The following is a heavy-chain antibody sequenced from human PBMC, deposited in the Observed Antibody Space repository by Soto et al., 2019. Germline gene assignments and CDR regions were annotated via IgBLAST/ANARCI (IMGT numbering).Heavy chain of an antibody. Sequence: SETLSLTCAVYGGSFSGYYWSWIRQPPGKGLEWIGEINHSGSTNYNPSLKSRVTISVDTSKNQFSLKLSSVTAADTAVYYCARGRSTMVRGVIITPDYWGQGTLVTVSS. J-gene: IGHJ4*02. D-gene: IGHD3-10*01. CDR2: INHSGST. CDR1: GGSFSGYY. V-gene: IGHV4-34*01. CDR3: ARGRSTMVRGVIITPDY.